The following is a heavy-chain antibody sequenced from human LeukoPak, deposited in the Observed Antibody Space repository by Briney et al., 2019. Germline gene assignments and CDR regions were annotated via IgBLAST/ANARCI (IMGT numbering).Heavy chain of an antibody. D-gene: IGHD2/OR15-2a*01. V-gene: IGHV3-48*01. J-gene: IGHJ6*03. CDR1: GFTFSSYN. CDR3: ARVDSNSYYYYYYYMDV. Sequence: GGSLRLSCAASGFTFSSYNMNWVRQAPGKGLEWVSYISSSSTSIYYADSVKGGFTISRDNAKNSLYMQMNSLRAEDTAVYYCARVDSNSYYYYYYYMDVWGKGTTVTVSS. CDR2: ISSSSTSI.